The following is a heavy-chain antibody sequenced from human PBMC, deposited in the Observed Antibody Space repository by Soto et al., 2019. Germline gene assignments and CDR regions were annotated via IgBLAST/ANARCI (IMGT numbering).Heavy chain of an antibody. CDR1: VGSISSGGYS. CDR2: IYHSGST. J-gene: IGHJ4*02. V-gene: IGHV4-30-2*01. Sequence: PSESLSLTCAVSVGSISSGGYSWSWILQPPGKGLEWIGYIYHSGSTYYNPSLKSRVTISVDRSKNQFSLKLSSVTAADTAVYYCARTYYYDSSGYYKFSFDYWAREPWSPSPQ. D-gene: IGHD3-22*01. CDR3: ARTYYYDSSGYYKFSFDY.